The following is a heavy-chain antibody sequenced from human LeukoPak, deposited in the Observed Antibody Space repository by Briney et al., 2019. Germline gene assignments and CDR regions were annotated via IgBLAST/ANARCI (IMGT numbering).Heavy chain of an antibody. CDR3: AGAHCGGDCYSGRAFDI. D-gene: IGHD2-21*02. CDR1: GGSISSYY. Sequence: SETLSLTCTVSGGSISSYYWSWIRQPAGKGLEWIGRIYTSGSTNYNPSLKSRVTISVDKSKNQFSLKLSSVTAADTAVYYCAGAHCGGDCYSGRAFDIWGQGTMVTVSS. V-gene: IGHV4-4*07. CDR2: IYTSGST. J-gene: IGHJ3*02.